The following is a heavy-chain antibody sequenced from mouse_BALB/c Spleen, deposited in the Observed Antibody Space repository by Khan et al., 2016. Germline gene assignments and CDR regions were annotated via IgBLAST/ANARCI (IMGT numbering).Heavy chain of an antibody. CDR3: SRGGWLDSMDY. Sequence: QIQLVQSGPELKKPGETVKISCKASGYTFTNYGMNWVKQAPGKGLKWLGWINTYTGEPTYADDFKGRFAFSLETSASTAYLQINNLKNEDMATYFCSRGGWLDSMDYWGQGTSVTVSS. V-gene: IGHV9-1*02. CDR1: GYTFTNYG. D-gene: IGHD2-3*01. J-gene: IGHJ4*01. CDR2: INTYTGEP.